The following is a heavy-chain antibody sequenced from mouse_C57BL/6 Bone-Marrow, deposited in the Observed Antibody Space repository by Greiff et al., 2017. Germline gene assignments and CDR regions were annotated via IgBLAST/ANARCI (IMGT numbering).Heavy chain of an antibody. J-gene: IGHJ3*01. D-gene: IGHD1-1*01. CDR3: ARRDGRPPFAY. CDR2: ISSGGSYT. CDR1: GFTFSSYG. V-gene: IGHV5-6*02. Sequence: EVKLVESGGDLVKPGGSLKLSCAASGFTFSSYGMSWVRQTPDKRLEWVATISSGGSYTYYPDSVKGRFTISRDNAKNTLYLQMSSLKSEDTAIYYCARRDGRPPFAYWGQGTLVTVSA.